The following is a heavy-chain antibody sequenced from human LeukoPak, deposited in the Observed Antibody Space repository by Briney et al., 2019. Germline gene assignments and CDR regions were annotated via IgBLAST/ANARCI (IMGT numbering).Heavy chain of an antibody. CDR1: GYTFTSYD. Sequence: ASVKVSCKASGYTFTSYDINWVRQATGQGLKWMGWMNPNSGNTGYAQKFQGRVTITRNTSISTAYMELSSLRSEDTTVYYCARGVGAPEYYYYYMDVWGKGTTVTVSS. D-gene: IGHD1-26*01. J-gene: IGHJ6*03. CDR3: ARGVGAPEYYYYYMDV. CDR2: MNPNSGNT. V-gene: IGHV1-8*03.